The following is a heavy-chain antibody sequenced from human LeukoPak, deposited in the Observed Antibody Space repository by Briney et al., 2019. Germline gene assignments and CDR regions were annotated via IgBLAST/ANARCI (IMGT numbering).Heavy chain of an antibody. D-gene: IGHD3-10*01. CDR1: GGSFSGYY. CDR2: INHSGST. V-gene: IGHV4-34*01. CDR3: ARGGDYGSGIFDY. Sequence: PSETLSLTCAVYGGSFSGYYWSWIRQPPEKGLEWIGEINHSGSTNYNPSLKSRVTISVDTSKNQFSLKLSSVTAADTAVYYCARGGDYGSGIFDYWGQGTLVTVSS. J-gene: IGHJ4*02.